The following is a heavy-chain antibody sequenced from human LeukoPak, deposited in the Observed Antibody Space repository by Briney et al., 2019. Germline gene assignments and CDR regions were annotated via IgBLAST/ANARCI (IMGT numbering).Heavy chain of an antibody. Sequence: SETLSLTCTVSGDSISSSSYYWGWIRQPPGKGLEWIGSIYYSGSTYYNPSLKSRVTISVDTSKNQFSLKLSSVTAADTAVYYCARQWCIAAAGTWSQGTLVTVSS. J-gene: IGHJ4*02. D-gene: IGHD6-13*01. V-gene: IGHV4-39*01. CDR2: IYYSGST. CDR1: GDSISSSSYY. CDR3: ARQWCIAAAGT.